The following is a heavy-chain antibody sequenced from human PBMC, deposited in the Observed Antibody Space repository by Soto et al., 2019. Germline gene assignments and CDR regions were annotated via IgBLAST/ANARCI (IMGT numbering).Heavy chain of an antibody. D-gene: IGHD4-17*01. Sequence: QVQLQESGPGLVKPSETLSLTCTVSGGSISSYYWSWIRQPPGKGLEWIGYIYYRGSTNYNPSLKSRFTISVDPSKNHFSLKLSSVTAADTAVYYCARVIDYGDYLRFDPWGQGTLVTVSS. CDR3: ARVIDYGDYLRFDP. CDR2: IYYRGST. V-gene: IGHV4-59*01. J-gene: IGHJ5*02. CDR1: GGSISSYY.